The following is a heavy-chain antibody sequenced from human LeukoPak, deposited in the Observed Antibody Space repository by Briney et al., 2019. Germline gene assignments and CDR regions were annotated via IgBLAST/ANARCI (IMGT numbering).Heavy chain of an antibody. CDR1: GFTFGDYA. D-gene: IGHD1-7*01. CDR3: VAKKGGTASFDY. J-gene: IGHJ4*02. Sequence: GRSLRLSCAASGFTFGDYAMHWVRHTPGKGLEWVSGISRDSGTIVYADSVKGRFTISRDNAKNSLYLQMGSLTTEDTALYYCVAKKGGTASFDYWGQGTLVTVSS. V-gene: IGHV3-9*01. CDR2: ISRDSGTI.